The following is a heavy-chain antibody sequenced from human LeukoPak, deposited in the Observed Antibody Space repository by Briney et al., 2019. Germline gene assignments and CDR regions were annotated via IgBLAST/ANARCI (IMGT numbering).Heavy chain of an antibody. D-gene: IGHD3-10*02. CDR1: GIPFSTYP. CDR2: IFGDSKEI. V-gene: IGHV3-23*01. J-gene: IGHJ4*02. Sequence: GGSLRLSCAASGIPFSTYPKIWVRQVPGKGLEWVSVIFGDSKEIHYADSVKGRFTISRDNSKNTLFLQMNSLRSEDTAVYYCANYVQRLAPSDYWGQGTLVTVSS. CDR3: ANYVQRLAPSDY.